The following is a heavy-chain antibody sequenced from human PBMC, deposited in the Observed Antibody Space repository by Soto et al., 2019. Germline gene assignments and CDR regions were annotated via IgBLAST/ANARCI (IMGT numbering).Heavy chain of an antibody. CDR3: ARELGLLPHSYLDP. CDR1: GGTFSSYA. CDR2: IIPIFGTA. D-gene: IGHD7-27*01. Sequence: SVKVSCTASGGTFSSYAISWVRQAPGQGLEWMGGIIPIFGTANYAQKFQGRVTITADESTSTAYMELSSLRSEDTAVYYCARELGLLPHSYLDPWGQGTLVTVSS. J-gene: IGHJ5*02. V-gene: IGHV1-69*13.